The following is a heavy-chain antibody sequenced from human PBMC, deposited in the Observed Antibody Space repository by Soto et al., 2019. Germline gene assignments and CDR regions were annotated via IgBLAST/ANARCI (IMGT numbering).Heavy chain of an antibody. CDR3: ARRSAASARAGSFDY. J-gene: IGHJ4*02. D-gene: IGHD3-3*01. Sequence: EVQLVESGGGLVQPGGSLRLSCAASGLTFSSYGMSWLRQAPGKGLEWVANIKHDGSEEYYVDSVKGRFTISRDNAKNSLYLQMNSLRVEDTAVYYCARRSAASARAGSFDYWGQGTLVTVSS. CDR1: GLTFSSYG. CDR2: IKHDGSEE. V-gene: IGHV3-7*01.